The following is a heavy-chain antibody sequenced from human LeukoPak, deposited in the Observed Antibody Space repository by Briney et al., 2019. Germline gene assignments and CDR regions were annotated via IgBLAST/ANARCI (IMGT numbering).Heavy chain of an antibody. CDR3: AKDIAADGTNWFDP. V-gene: IGHV4-59*01. J-gene: IGHJ5*02. D-gene: IGHD6-13*01. CDR1: GGSFSGYY. Sequence: SETLSLTCAVYGGSFSGYYWSWIRQPPGKGLEWIGYIYYTGSTNYNPSLKSRVTISVDTSKNQFSLKLSSVTAADTAMYYCAKDIAADGTNWFDPWGQGTLVTVSS. CDR2: IYYTGST.